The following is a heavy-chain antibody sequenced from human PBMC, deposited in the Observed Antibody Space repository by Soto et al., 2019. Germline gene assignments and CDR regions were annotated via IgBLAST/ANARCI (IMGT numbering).Heavy chain of an antibody. V-gene: IGHV4-34*01. Sequence: PXGTLSLSCAVCGGCFSAYYWSWIRQPPGRGLEWIGEIDYSGSTKYNPSLKSRVIMSVDTSKNQFSLKVSSVTAADTAVYYCARVRKKQHFYYYGMDVWGQGTTVTAP. CDR1: GGCFSAYY. CDR2: IDYSGST. CDR3: ARVRKKQHFYYYGMDV. D-gene: IGHD3-3*02. J-gene: IGHJ6*02.